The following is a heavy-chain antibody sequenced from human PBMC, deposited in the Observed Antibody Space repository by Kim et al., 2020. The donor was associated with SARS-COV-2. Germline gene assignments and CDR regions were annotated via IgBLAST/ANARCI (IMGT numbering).Heavy chain of an antibody. D-gene: IGHD1-26*01. Sequence: GGSLRLSCAASGFTFSSYGMHWVRQAPGKGLEWVAVISYDGSNKYYADSVKGRFTISRDNSKNTLYLQMNSLRAEDTAVYYCAKYGGYSGSYYGSDYWGQGTLVTVSS. V-gene: IGHV3-30*18. J-gene: IGHJ4*02. CDR1: GFTFSSYG. CDR2: ISYDGSNK. CDR3: AKYGGYSGSYYGSDY.